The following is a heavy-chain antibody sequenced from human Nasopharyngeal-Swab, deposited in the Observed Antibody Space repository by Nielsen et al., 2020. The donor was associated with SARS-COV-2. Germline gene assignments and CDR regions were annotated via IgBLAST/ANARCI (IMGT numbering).Heavy chain of an antibody. CDR2: ISYDGSNK. V-gene: IGHV3-30*03. CDR3: ARDIGHSSGWNSYYSYGMDV. J-gene: IGHJ6*02. D-gene: IGHD6-19*01. CDR1: GFTFSSYG. Sequence: GESLKISCAASGFTFSSYGMHWVRQAPGKGLEWVAVISYDGSNKYYADSVKGRLTISRDNSKNTLYLQMNSLRAEDTAVYYCARDIGHSSGWNSYYSYGMDVWGQGTTVTVSS.